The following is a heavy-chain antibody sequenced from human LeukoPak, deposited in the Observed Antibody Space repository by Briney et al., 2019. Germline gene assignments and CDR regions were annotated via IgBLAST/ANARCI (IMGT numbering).Heavy chain of an antibody. CDR2: IIPIFGTA. J-gene: IGHJ3*02. D-gene: IGHD3-9*01. V-gene: IGHV1-69*13. CDR3: ARRTRYFDWLSLHDAFDI. CDR1: GGTFSSYA. Sequence: ASVKVSCKASGGTFSSYAISWVRQAPRQGLEWMGGIIPIFGTANYAQKFQGRVTITADESTSTAYMELSSLRSEDTAVYYCARRTRYFDWLSLHDAFDIWGQGTMVTVSS.